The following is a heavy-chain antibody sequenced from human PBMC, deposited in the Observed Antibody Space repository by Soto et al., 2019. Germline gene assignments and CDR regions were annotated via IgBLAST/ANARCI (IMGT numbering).Heavy chain of an antibody. D-gene: IGHD5-18*01. V-gene: IGHV1-69*06. CDR1: GGTFSSYA. CDR3: ARDRYLDTAMGGMYV. Sequence: SGKASCKASGGTFSSYAICWVRQAPGQGLEWMGGIIPIFGTANYAQKFQGRVTITADKSTSTAYMELSSLRSEDTAVYYCARDRYLDTAMGGMYVCGQGTTVTVSS. J-gene: IGHJ6*02. CDR2: IIPIFGTA.